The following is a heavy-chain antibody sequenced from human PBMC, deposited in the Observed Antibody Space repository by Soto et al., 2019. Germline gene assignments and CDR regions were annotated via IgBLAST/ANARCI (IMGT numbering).Heavy chain of an antibody. Sequence: QVQLVQSGAEVKKPGASVKVSCKASGYTFTSYGISWVRQAPGQGLEWMGWISAYNGNTNYAQKLQGRVTMTTDTSTSTADMELRSLRSDDTAVYYCARDWVTRMYYYGSGSSYGMDVWGQGTTVTVSS. J-gene: IGHJ6*02. V-gene: IGHV1-18*01. CDR2: ISAYNGNT. CDR3: ARDWVTRMYYYGSGSSYGMDV. CDR1: GYTFTSYG. D-gene: IGHD3-10*01.